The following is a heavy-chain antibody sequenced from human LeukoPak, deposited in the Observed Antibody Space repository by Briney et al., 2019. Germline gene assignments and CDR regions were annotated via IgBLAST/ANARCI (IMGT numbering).Heavy chain of an antibody. V-gene: IGHV3-11*01. CDR2: ISGNGGVV. D-gene: IGHD1-1*01. CDR3: ARDPRTVRI. J-gene: IGHJ4*02. CDR1: GFTFSDNY. Sequence: PGGSLRLSCAASGFTFSDNYMTWVRQAPGKGLEWLSYISGNGGVVQYADSVKGRFTISRDNAKNLLYLQMDSLRVEDTAIYYCARDPRTVRIWGQGTLVTVSS.